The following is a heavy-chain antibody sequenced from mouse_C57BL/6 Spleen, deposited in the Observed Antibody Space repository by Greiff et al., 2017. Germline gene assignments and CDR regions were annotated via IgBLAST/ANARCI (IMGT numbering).Heavy chain of an antibody. D-gene: IGHD2-1*01. J-gene: IGHJ3*01. CDR2: INPRNGGT. V-gene: IGHV1-53*01. CDR1: GYTFTSYW. Sequence: QVQLQQPGTELVKPGASVKLSCKASGYTFTSYWMHWVKQRPGQGLEWIGNINPRNGGTNYNEKFKGKATLTVDKSSSTAYMQLSSLTSEDSAVYYCARGGGYGNYAWFAYGGQGTLVTVSA. CDR3: ARGGGYGNYAWFAY.